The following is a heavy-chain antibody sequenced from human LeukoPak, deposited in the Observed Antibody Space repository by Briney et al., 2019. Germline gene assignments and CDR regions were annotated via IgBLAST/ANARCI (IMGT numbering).Heavy chain of an antibody. Sequence: SETLSLTCTVSGGSVSSGSYYWSWIRQPPGKGLEWIGYIYHSGSTYYNPSLKSRVTISVDRSKNQFSLKLSSVTAADTAVYYCARGRYCSGGSCYRRGLNWFDPWGQGTLVTVSS. CDR1: GGSVSSGSYY. J-gene: IGHJ5*02. V-gene: IGHV4-30-2*01. CDR3: ARGRYCSGGSCYRRGLNWFDP. CDR2: IYHSGST. D-gene: IGHD2-15*01.